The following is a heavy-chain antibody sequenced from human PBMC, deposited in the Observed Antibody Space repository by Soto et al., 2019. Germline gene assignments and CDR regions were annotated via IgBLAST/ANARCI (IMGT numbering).Heavy chain of an antibody. CDR2: IYHIGIT. Sequence: QVHLRESGPGLVRPSGTLSLTCAVSGGSISSSFWWTWVRQPPGKGLEWIGEIYHIGITHYNPSLKNRVTMSVDKSTNQFSLKLNSLTAADTAVYYCARDPRPYDNSGNWGQGILVTVSS. D-gene: IGHD3-22*01. V-gene: IGHV4-4*02. CDR3: ARDPRPYDNSGN. J-gene: IGHJ4*02. CDR1: GGSISSSFW.